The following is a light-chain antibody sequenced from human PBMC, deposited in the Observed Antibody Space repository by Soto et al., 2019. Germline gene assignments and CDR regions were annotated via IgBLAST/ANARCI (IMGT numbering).Light chain of an antibody. Sequence: QLVLTQPPSASGTPGQRVTISCSGSISNIGGNTVNWYQQLPGTAPKLLMYTNNQRPSGVPDRFSGSKSGTSASLAISGLQSEDEAEYYCAAWDDSLNGVVFGGGTKLTVL. CDR3: AAWDDSLNGVV. V-gene: IGLV1-44*01. CDR1: ISNIGGNT. J-gene: IGLJ3*02. CDR2: TNN.